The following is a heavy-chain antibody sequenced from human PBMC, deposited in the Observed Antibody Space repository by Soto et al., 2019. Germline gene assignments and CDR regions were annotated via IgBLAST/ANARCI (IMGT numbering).Heavy chain of an antibody. J-gene: IGHJ5*02. CDR1: AYIFTGYF. Sequence: QAQLEQSGAEVKQPGASVKVSCEAFAYIFTGYFIHWVRQAPGQGLEWMGWINPKTGATKYAQRFQGRITLTRDTYTSTFYREVISLRADDPAVYYCARDRLFDISDPGWPDTWGQGTPVSVAS. D-gene: IGHD3-22*01. CDR2: INPKTGAT. CDR3: ARDRLFDISDPGWPDT. V-gene: IGHV1-2*02.